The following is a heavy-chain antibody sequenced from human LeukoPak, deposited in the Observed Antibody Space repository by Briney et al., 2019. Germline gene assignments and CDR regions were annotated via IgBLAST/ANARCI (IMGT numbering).Heavy chain of an antibody. Sequence: SETLSLTCTVSGYSISSGYYWGWIRQPPGKGLEWIGSIYHSGSTYYNPSLKSRVTISADTSKNQFSLKLSSVTAADTAVYYCARDAPPLPWGQGTLVTVSS. CDR2: IYHSGST. CDR3: ARDAPPLP. J-gene: IGHJ5*02. V-gene: IGHV4-38-2*02. CDR1: GYSISSGYY.